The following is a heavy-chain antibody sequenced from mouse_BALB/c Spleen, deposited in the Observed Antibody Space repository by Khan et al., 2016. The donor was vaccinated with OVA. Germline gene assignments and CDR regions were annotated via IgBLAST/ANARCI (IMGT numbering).Heavy chain of an antibody. D-gene: IGHD2-12*01. CDR2: ISYCGST. CDR1: GYSITSGYG. V-gene: IGHV3-2*02. CDR3: ARTTRIEY. J-gene: IGHJ2*01. Sequence: EVQLQESGPGLEKPSQTLSLTCTVTGYSITSGYGWNWIRQFPGNKLEWMGYISYCGSTNYTPSLKSRISISRDTSKNQFFLQLNSVTTENTATYYCARTTRIEYWGQGTTLTVSS.